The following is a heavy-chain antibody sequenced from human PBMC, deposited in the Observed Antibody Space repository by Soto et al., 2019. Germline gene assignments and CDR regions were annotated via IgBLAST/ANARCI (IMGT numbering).Heavy chain of an antibody. V-gene: IGHV4-59*01. J-gene: IGHJ6*02. CDR2: IYYSGST. CDR1: GGSISSYY. Sequence: SETLSLTCTVSGGSISSYYWSWIRQPPGKGLEWIGYIYYSGSTNYNPSPKSRVTISVDTSKNQFSLKLGSVTAADTAVYYCARGWYHYYYYGMDVWGQGTTVTVSS. D-gene: IGHD1-20*01. CDR3: ARGWYHYYYYGMDV.